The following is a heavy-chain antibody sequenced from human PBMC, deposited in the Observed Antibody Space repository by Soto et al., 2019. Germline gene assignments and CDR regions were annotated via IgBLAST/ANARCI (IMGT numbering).Heavy chain of an antibody. CDR2: MNTNTGNT. Sequence: QVLLVQSGADVKKPGASVKVSCKTSGYTFTEFDINWVRQAPGQGLEWMGWMNTNTGNTGYAQKFQGRVTMTRDTAISTAYMGLRRLRSEDAAVYYCARVVRFFGGHAGYWGQGTLVTVSS. J-gene: IGHJ4*02. D-gene: IGHD3-3*01. CDR1: GYTFTEFD. V-gene: IGHV1-8*01. CDR3: ARVVRFFGGHAGY.